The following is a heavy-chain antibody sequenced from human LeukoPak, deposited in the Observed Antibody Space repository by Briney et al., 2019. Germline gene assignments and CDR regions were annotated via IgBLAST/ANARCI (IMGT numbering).Heavy chain of an antibody. CDR2: MNPESGNT. CDR1: GYTFSIFD. D-gene: IGHD2-2*01. J-gene: IGHJ4*02. V-gene: IGHV1-8*01. Sequence: ASVKVSCKASGYTFSIFDINWVRQATGQGPEWMGWMNPESGNTGYAQKFQGRVTMTRDSSKSTAYMELISLRFEDTAIYYCTRAIRHQLLSDYWGQGTLVTVSS. CDR3: TRAIRHQLLSDY.